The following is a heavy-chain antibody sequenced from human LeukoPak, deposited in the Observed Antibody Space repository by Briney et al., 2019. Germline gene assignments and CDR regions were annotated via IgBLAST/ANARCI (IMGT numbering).Heavy chain of an antibody. CDR1: GFTFSSYA. J-gene: IGHJ4*02. CDR2: VSDNGGGT. CDR3: AKDYIRRGWD. V-gene: IGHV3-23*01. Sequence: GGSLRLSCAASGFTFSSYAMSWVRQAPGKGLEWVSAVSDNGGGTYYADSVKGRFTISRDNSKSTVYLQMNSLRAEDTAVYCCAKDYIRRGWDWGQGTLVTVSS. D-gene: IGHD3-10*01.